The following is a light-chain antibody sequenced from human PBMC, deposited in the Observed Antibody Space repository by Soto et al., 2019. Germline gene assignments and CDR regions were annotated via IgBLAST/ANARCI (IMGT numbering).Light chain of an antibody. CDR1: QSVSSN. CDR2: GAS. CDR3: QQYNYWPPT. Sequence: EVVMTHSPDTLSVSPGERATLSCRASQSVSSNLAWYQQKLGQAPRLLIYGASTRATDIPPRFSGSGSGTEFTLTISSLQSEDFAVYYCQQYNYWPPTFGQGTKVDIK. V-gene: IGKV3-15*01. J-gene: IGKJ1*01.